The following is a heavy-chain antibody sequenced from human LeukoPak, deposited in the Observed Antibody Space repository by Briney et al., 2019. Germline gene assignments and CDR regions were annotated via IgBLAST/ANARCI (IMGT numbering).Heavy chain of an antibody. CDR3: ARGDTQSKYRQFDS. Sequence: TGGSLRLSCAASGFTFDDCGMSWVRHAPGKGLEWVSGINWNGGSTGYADSVKGRFTISRDNAKNSLYLQMNCLRAEDTGVYYCARGDTQSKYRQFDSWGQGSLVIVSS. V-gene: IGHV3-20*04. CDR2: INWNGGST. J-gene: IGHJ4*02. D-gene: IGHD1-26*01. CDR1: GFTFDDCG.